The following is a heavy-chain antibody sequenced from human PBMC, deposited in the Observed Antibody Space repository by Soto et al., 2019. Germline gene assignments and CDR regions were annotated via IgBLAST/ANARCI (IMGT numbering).Heavy chain of an antibody. CDR3: ARTIVLSSGSYYMGPYYYYGMDV. D-gene: IGHD3-10*01. J-gene: IGHJ6*02. CDR1: GYRFTNYW. V-gene: IGHV5-51*01. CDR2: IYPGDSDT. Sequence: PEETVKISCKGSGYRFTNYWIGWVRQMPGKGLEWMGIIYPGDSDTRYSPSFQGQVTISADKSISTAYLQWSSLKASETAMYYCARTIVLSSGSYYMGPYYYYGMDVWGQATTVTVSS.